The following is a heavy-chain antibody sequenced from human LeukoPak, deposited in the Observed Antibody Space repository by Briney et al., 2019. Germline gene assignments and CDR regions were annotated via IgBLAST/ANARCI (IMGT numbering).Heavy chain of an antibody. D-gene: IGHD5-18*01. CDR1: GFTFSSYW. J-gene: IGHJ4*02. Sequence: GGSLRLSCAASGFTFSSYWMHWVRQAPGKGLVWVSRINSDGSSTSYADSVKGRFTISRDNAKNTLYLQMNSLRAEDTAVYYCARDRRSWKQLWLYDYWGQGTLVTVSS. CDR3: ARDRRSWKQLWLYDY. CDR2: INSDGSST. V-gene: IGHV3-74*01.